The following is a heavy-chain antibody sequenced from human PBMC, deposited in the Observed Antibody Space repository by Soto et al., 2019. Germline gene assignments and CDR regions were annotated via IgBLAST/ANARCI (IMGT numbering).Heavy chain of an antibody. CDR3: ARNLRINWNDVYYYYMDV. J-gene: IGHJ6*03. V-gene: IGHV4-59*01. CDR1: GGSISSYY. D-gene: IGHD1-1*01. Sequence: SETLSLTCTVSGGSISSYYWSWIRQPPGKGLEWIGYIYYSGSTNYNPSLKSRVTISLDTSKNQFSLKLSSVTAADTAVYYCARNLRINWNDVYYYYMDVWGKGTTVTVSS. CDR2: IYYSGST.